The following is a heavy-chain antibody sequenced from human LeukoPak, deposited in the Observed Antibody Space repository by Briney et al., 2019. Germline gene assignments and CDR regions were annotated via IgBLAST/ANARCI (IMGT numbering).Heavy chain of an antibody. D-gene: IGHD5-24*01. J-gene: IGHJ4*02. CDR2: LSDSGAST. Sequence: GGSLTLSCAASGFTFTNHAMAWVRLAPGKGLEWVSTLSDSGASTYYADSVKGRFTISRDNSRNTMYLQMDSLRADDTGVYFCARTPSRDGYSHIDFWGQGALVTVSS. V-gene: IGHV3-23*01. CDR1: GFTFTNHA. CDR3: ARTPSRDGYSHIDF.